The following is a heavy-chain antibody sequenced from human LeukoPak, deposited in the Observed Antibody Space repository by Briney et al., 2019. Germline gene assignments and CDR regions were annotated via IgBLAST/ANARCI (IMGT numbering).Heavy chain of an antibody. CDR2: MNPNSGNT. D-gene: IGHD3-3*01. CDR3: ARGSDDFWSGQNWFDP. CDR1: GSTFTSYD. Sequence: AASVKVSCKASGSTFTSYDINWVRQATGQGLEWMGWMNPNSGNTGYAQKFQGRVTMTRNTSISTAYMELSSLRSEDTAVYYCARGSDDFWSGQNWFDPWGQGTLVTVSS. V-gene: IGHV1-8*01. J-gene: IGHJ5*02.